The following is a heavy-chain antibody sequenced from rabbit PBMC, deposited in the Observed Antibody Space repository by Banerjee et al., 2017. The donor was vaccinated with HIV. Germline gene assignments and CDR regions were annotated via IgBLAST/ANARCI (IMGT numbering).Heavy chain of an antibody. CDR2: IRTIGATM. J-gene: IGHJ6*01. CDR3: ARWDNGDDGGSL. V-gene: IGHV1S45*01. CDR1: GFDLSVYY. D-gene: IGHD2-1*01. Sequence: QEQLEESGGGLVQPEGSLTLTCKASGFDLSVYYMCWVRQAPGKGLEWIACIRTIGATMHYASWAKGRFTISKTSSTTVTLQMASLTAADTATYFCARWDNGDDGGSLWGQGTLVTVS.